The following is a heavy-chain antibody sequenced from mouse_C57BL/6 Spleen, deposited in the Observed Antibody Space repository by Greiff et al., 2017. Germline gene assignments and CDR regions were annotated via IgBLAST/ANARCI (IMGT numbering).Heavy chain of an antibody. Sequence: EVQGVESGGGLVKPGGSLKLSCAASGFTFSSYTMSWVRQTPEKRLEWVATISGGGGNTYYPDSVKGRFTISRDNAKNTLYLQMSSLRSEDTALYYCARDGGSSYGYFDVWGTGTTVTVSS. CDR1: GFTFSSYT. D-gene: IGHD1-1*01. CDR3: ARDGGSSYGYFDV. J-gene: IGHJ1*03. V-gene: IGHV5-9*01. CDR2: ISGGGGNT.